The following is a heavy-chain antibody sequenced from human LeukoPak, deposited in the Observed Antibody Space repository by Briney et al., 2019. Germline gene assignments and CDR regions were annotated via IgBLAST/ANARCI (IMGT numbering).Heavy chain of an antibody. CDR2: IIPILGIA. CDR3: ASGGDIVVVYYMDV. CDR1: GGTFSSYT. J-gene: IGHJ6*03. Sequence: SVKVSCKAYGGTFSSYTISWVRQAPGQGLEWMGRIIPILGIANYAQKFQGRVTITADKSTSTAYMELSSLRSEDTAVYYCASGGDIVVVYYMDVWGKGTTVTVSS. D-gene: IGHD2-2*01. V-gene: IGHV1-69*02.